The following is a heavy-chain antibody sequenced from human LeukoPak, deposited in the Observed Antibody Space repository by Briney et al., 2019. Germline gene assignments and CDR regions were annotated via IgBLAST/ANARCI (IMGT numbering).Heavy chain of an antibody. Sequence: GGSLRLSCAASGFTFSDYTMNWVRQAPGKGLEWVSSISSSSTYIYYADSVKGRFTISRDNAKSSLYLQMNSLRAEDTAVYYCTRALVVPPAPNLQHWGQGTLVTVSS. J-gene: IGHJ1*01. V-gene: IGHV3-21*01. CDR2: ISSSSTYI. CDR3: TRALVVPPAPNLQH. CDR1: GFTFSDYT. D-gene: IGHD2-2*01.